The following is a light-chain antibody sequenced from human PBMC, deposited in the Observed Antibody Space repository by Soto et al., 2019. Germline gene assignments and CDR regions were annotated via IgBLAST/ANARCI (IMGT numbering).Light chain of an antibody. CDR3: QQYYETPLT. J-gene: IGKJ4*01. V-gene: IGKV4-1*01. CDR2: WAS. Sequence: DVVMTQSPDSLAVSLGERATINCKSSQSILYSSNNKNYLAWYQQKAGQAPKLLIYWASTRESGVPDRFSGSGSGTDFTLIISSLQAADVAVYYCQQYYETPLTFGGGTKVEIK. CDR1: QSILYSSNNKNY.